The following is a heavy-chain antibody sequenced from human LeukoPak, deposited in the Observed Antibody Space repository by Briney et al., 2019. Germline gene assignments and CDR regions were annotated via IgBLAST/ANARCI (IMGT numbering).Heavy chain of an antibody. CDR3: ARDLDIVVVAAAVRHYGLDV. CDR1: RYTFTGYY. CDR2: ISPYNGNT. D-gene: IGHD2-2*02. Sequence: ASVKVSCKASRYTFTGYYIHWVRQAPGQGLEWMGWISPYNGNTYYVQKFQGRVTMTTDTSTTTAYMELRSLRSDDTAIYYCARDLDIVVVAAAVRHYGLDVWGQGTTVTVSS. J-gene: IGHJ6*02. V-gene: IGHV1-18*04.